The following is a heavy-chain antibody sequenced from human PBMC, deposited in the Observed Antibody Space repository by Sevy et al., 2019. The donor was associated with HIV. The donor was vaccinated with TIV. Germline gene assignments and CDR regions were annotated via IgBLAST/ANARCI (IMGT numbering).Heavy chain of an antibody. Sequence: VSVKVSCKVSGYTLTKLSMHWVRQAPGKRLEWMGSFDPEDGERMYAQKFQGRVTLTEDTSADTAYMELSSLRSEDTAVYYCAATEDYYDNSGSPFDYWGQGTLVTVSS. D-gene: IGHD3-22*01. V-gene: IGHV1-24*01. CDR1: GYTLTKLS. CDR2: FDPEDGER. CDR3: AATEDYYDNSGSPFDY. J-gene: IGHJ4*02.